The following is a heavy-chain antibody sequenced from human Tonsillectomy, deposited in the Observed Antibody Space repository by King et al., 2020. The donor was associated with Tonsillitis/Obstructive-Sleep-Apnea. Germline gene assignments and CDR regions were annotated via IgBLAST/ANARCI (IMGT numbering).Heavy chain of an antibody. CDR2: IKSKTDGGTT. J-gene: IGHJ3*02. V-gene: IGHV3-15*01. Sequence: VQLVESGGGLVKPGGSLRLSCAASGFTFSNAWMSWVRQAPGKGLEWVGRIKSKTDGGTTDYAAPVKGRFTISRDDSKNTLYLQMNSLKTEDTAVYYCTPDPIVVVVAATSDAFDIWGQGTMVTVSS. CDR3: TPDPIVVVVAATSDAFDI. D-gene: IGHD2-15*01. CDR1: GFTFSNAW.